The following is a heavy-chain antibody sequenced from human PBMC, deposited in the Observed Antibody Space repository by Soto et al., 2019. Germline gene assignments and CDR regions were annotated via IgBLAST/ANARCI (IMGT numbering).Heavy chain of an antibody. CDR3: ARVSSGWYTDY. CDR2: IYSGGST. Sequence: EVQLVESGGGLVQPGGSLRLSCAASGFTVSSNYMSWVRQAPGQGLEWVSVIYSGGSTYYADSVKGRFTISRDNSKNTLYLQRNSLRAEDTAVYYCARVSSGWYTDYWGQGTLVTVSS. J-gene: IGHJ4*02. V-gene: IGHV3-66*01. CDR1: GFTVSSNY. D-gene: IGHD6-19*01.